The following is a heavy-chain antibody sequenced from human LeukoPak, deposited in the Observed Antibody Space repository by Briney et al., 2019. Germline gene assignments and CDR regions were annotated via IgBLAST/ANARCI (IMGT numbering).Heavy chain of an antibody. CDR2: IYSRGMT. CDR1: ELSVSTNY. Sequence: GGSLRLSCAASELSVSTNYMTWIRQAPGKGLEWVSLIYSRGMTYYADSVRGRFTISRDISKNTLYLQMNTLRVEDTAVYYCASASRESYSGYGVYFDYWGRGTLVTVSS. J-gene: IGHJ4*02. CDR3: ASASRESYSGYGVYFDY. D-gene: IGHD6-25*01. V-gene: IGHV3-66*01.